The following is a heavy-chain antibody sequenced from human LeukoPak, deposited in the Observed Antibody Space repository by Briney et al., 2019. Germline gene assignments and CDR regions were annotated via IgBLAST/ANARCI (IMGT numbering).Heavy chain of an antibody. CDR1: GGSISSSSYY. Sequence: SETLSLTCTVSGGSISSSSYYWGWIRQPPGKGLEWIGSIYYSGSTYYNPSLKSRVTISVDTSKNQFSLKLSSVTAADTAVYYCVRGCVHDYWGQGTLVTVSS. D-gene: IGHD2-8*01. J-gene: IGHJ4*02. CDR3: VRGCVHDY. CDR2: IYYSGST. V-gene: IGHV4-39*07.